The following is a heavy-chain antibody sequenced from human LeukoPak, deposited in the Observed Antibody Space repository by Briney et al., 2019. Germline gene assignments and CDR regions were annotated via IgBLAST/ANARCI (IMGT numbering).Heavy chain of an antibody. V-gene: IGHV4-39*07. CDR2: VYYSGGT. CDR3: ARARHAGSGSYYNRYFDY. Sequence: SETLSLTCTVSGGSISSSSYNWGWIRRPPGKALEWIGSVYYSGGTYYNPSLKSRVTISVDTSKNQFSLNLNSVTAADTAVYYCARARHAGSGSYYNRYFDYWGQGTLVTVSS. D-gene: IGHD3-10*01. J-gene: IGHJ4*02. CDR1: GGSISSSSYN.